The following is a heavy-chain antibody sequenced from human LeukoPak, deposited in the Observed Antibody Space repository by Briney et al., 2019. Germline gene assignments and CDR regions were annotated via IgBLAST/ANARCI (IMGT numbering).Heavy chain of an antibody. CDR1: GYTFTSYD. CDR2: MDPHSGNT. D-gene: IGHD2-2*01. CDR3: ARIVPASNLDY. V-gene: IGHV1-8*01. Sequence: GASVRVSCKASGYTFTSYDLSWVRQAPGQGLERMGWMDPHSGNTGYAQKFQGRVTMTRNTSISTAYMELSSLRSEDTAVYYCARIVPASNLDYWGQGTLVTVSS. J-gene: IGHJ4*02.